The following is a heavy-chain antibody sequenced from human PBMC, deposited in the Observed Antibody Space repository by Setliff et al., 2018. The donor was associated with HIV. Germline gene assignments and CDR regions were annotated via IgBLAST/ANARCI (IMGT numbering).Heavy chain of an antibody. CDR1: GGSVRNSRYY. D-gene: IGHD3-16*02. CDR2: IFNGGSI. Sequence: PSETLSLTCSVSGGSVRNSRYYWGWIRQPPGKGLEWIGSIFNGGSIHDNPSLRSRITISVDTSNNQFSLKVTSVTAADTAVYYCARESLNLGELSSNPDASDIWGQGTMVTVSS. CDR3: ARESLNLGELSSNPDASDI. J-gene: IGHJ3*02. V-gene: IGHV4-39*07.